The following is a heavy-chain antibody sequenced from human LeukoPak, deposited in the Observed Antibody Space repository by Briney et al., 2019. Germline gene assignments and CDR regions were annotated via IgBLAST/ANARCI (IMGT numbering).Heavy chain of an antibody. CDR1: GGSISSYY. V-gene: IGHV4-59*01. D-gene: IGHD4-17*01. CDR2: IYYSGST. Sequence: SETLSLTCTVSGGSISSYYWSWIRQPPGKGLEWIGYIYYSGSTNYNPSLKSRVTISVDTSKNQFSLKLSSVTAADTAVYYCARVRDYGGYAANWFDPWGQGTLVTVSS. CDR3: ARVRDYGGYAANWFDP. J-gene: IGHJ5*02.